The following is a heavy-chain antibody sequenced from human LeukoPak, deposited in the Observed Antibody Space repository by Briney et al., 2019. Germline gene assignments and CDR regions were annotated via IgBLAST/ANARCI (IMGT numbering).Heavy chain of an antibody. J-gene: IGHJ4*02. CDR1: GDSVTSSHY. CDR2: IYHTGNT. V-gene: IGHV4-4*02. CDR3: AREGYSRFDY. Sequence: SGTLSLTCIVYGDSVTSSHYWSWVRQAPGQGLEWIGEIYHTGNTNFNPSLKSRVTISLDTSKNLFSLKLNSMTAADTAVYYCAREGYSRFDYWGQGTLVTVSS. D-gene: IGHD2-21*01.